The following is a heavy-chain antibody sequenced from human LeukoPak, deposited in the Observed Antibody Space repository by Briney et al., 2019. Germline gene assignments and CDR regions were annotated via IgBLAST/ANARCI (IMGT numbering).Heavy chain of an antibody. J-gene: IGHJ3*02. V-gene: IGHV4-4*07. CDR2: IYTSGST. Sequence: PSETLSLTCTVAGGSISSYYWSWIRQPAGKGLEWIGRIYTSGSTNYNPSLKSRVTMSVDTSKNQFSLKLSSVTAADTAVYYCARETPPITMVRGVIIMRAFDIWGQGTMVTVS. CDR3: ARETPPITMVRGVIIMRAFDI. CDR1: GGSISSYY. D-gene: IGHD3-10*01.